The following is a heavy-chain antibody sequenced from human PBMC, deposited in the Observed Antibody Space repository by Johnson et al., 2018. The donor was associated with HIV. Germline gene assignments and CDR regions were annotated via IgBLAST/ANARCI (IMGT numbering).Heavy chain of an antibody. CDR1: GFTFINYW. Sequence: VQLVESGGGLVQPGGSLRLSCAASGFTFINYWMHWVRQAPGKGLVWVSRMKADGKRTTYADSVKGRLTISRENAQNSLYLQMNSLRDEDTAVYYCANDTIQLWSIDAFDIWGQGTMVTVSS. J-gene: IGHJ3*02. CDR2: MKADGKRT. V-gene: IGHV3-74*02. CDR3: ANDTIQLWSIDAFDI. D-gene: IGHD5-18*01.